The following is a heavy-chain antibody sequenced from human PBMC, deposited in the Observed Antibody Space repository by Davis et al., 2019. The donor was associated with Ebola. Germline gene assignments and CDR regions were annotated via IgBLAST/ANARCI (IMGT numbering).Heavy chain of an antibody. V-gene: IGHV3-64*01. CDR2: ISSNGGST. J-gene: IGHJ5*02. CDR3: AGDGDFWSGYRRFDP. CDR1: GFTFSSYA. D-gene: IGHD3-3*01. Sequence: GESLKISCAASGFTFSSYAMHWVRQAPGKGLEYVSAISSNGGSTYYANSVKGRFTISRDNSKNTLYLQMGSLRAEDTAVYYCAGDGDFWSGYRRFDPWGQGTLVTVSS.